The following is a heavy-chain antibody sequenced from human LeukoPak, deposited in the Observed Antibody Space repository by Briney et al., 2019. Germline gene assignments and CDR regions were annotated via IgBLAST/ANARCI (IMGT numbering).Heavy chain of an antibody. CDR1: GFTFSSYA. CDR2: ISGSGGST. CDR3: ARVGYSSSDGNEYPDY. J-gene: IGHJ4*02. Sequence: GGSLRLSCAASGFTFSSYAMSWVRQAPGKGLEWVSAISGSGGSTYYADSVKGRFTISRDNSKNTLYLQMNSLRAEDTAVYYCARVGYSSSDGNEYPDYWGQGTLVTVSS. V-gene: IGHV3-23*01. D-gene: IGHD6-6*01.